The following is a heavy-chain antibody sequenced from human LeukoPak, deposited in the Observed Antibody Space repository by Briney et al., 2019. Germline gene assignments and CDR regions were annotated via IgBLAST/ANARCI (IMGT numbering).Heavy chain of an antibody. D-gene: IGHD6-13*01. V-gene: IGHV3-48*03. CDR3: TTVSGPYSSSSALNY. CDR2: ISSSGSTI. J-gene: IGHJ4*02. CDR1: GFTFSSYE. Sequence: ETGGSLRLSCAASGFTFSSYEMNWVRQAPGKGLEWVSYISSSGSTIYYADSVKGRFTISRDNAKNSLYLQMNSLKTEDTAVYYCTTVSGPYSSSSALNYRGQGTLVTVSS.